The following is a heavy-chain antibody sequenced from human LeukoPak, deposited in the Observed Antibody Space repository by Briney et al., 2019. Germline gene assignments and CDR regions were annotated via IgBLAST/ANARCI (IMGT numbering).Heavy chain of an antibody. CDR2: INAYNDNT. Sequence: ASVKVSCKASGGTFSSYAISWVRQAPGQGLEWMRWINAYNDNTNYAQKLQGRVTMTTDTSTSTAYMELRSLRSDDTAVYYCASRYCSSSTSCYAEDAFDIWGQGTMVTVSS. D-gene: IGHD2-2*01. V-gene: IGHV1-18*01. CDR3: ASRYCSSSTSCYAEDAFDI. CDR1: GGTFSSYA. J-gene: IGHJ3*02.